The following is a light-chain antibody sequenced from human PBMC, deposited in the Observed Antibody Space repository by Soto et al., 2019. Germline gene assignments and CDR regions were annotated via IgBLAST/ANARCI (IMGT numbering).Light chain of an antibody. CDR1: QSISSW. CDR3: QQYNSYS. Sequence: DIPTTQSPSTLSASVGDRVTITCRASQSISSWLAWYQQKPGKAPKLLIYDASSLESGVPSRFSGSGSGTEFTLTLNSLQPDDFATYYCQQYNSYSFGGGTKVEIK. V-gene: IGKV1-5*01. J-gene: IGKJ4*01. CDR2: DAS.